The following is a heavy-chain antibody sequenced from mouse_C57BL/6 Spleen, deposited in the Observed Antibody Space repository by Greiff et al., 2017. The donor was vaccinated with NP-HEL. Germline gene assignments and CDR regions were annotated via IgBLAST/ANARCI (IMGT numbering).Heavy chain of an antibody. Sequence: EVQLQQSGPVLVKPGASVKMSCKASGYSFTDYYMNWVKQSHGKSLEWIGVINPYNGGTSYNQKFKGKATLTVDKSSSTAYMELNSLTSEDSAVYYCARGGTTVVGYFDVWGKGTTVTVAS. D-gene: IGHD1-1*01. J-gene: IGHJ1*03. CDR3: ARGGTTVVGYFDV. CDR2: INPYNGGT. V-gene: IGHV1-19*01. CDR1: GYSFTDYY.